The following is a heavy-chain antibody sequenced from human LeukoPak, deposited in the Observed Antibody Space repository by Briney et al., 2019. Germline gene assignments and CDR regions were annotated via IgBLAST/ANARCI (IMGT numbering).Heavy chain of an antibody. J-gene: IGHJ4*02. CDR3: ARGRGWESYYFDY. Sequence: GSSVKVSCKASGGTFSSYAISWVRQAPGQGLEWMGRIIPILGIANYAQKFQGRVTITADKSTSTACMELSSLRSEDTAVYYCARGRGWESYYFDYWGQGTLVTVSS. V-gene: IGHV1-69*04. CDR1: GGTFSSYA. CDR2: IIPILGIA. D-gene: IGHD1-26*01.